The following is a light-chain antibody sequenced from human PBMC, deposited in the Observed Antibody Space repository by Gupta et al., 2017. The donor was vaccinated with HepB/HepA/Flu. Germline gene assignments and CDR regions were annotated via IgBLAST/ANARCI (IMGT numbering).Light chain of an antibody. V-gene: IGKV1-12*01. J-gene: IGKJ5*01. CDR1: QDISYF. Sequence: DIQMPQSPSSVSASVGDRVNITCRASQDISYFLAWYQQKPGKAPKLLIYAASRLQSGVPSRFSASASGTDFTLTISSLQPDDFATYYCHQANSFPITFGQGTRLEIK. CDR3: HQANSFPIT. CDR2: AAS.